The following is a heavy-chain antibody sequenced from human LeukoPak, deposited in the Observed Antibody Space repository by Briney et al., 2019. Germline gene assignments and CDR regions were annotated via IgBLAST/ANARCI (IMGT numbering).Heavy chain of an antibody. CDR3: AKDRLDTAMGYFDY. J-gene: IGHJ4*02. CDR2: ISGSGGIT. CDR1: EFTFSSYG. D-gene: IGHD5-18*01. V-gene: IGHV3-23*01. Sequence: GGSLRLSCAASEFTFSSYGMIWVRQAPGKGLEWVSGISGSGGITYYADSVKGRLTISRDNSKNTLYLQMNSLRAEDTAVYYCAKDRLDTAMGYFDYWGQGTLVTVSS.